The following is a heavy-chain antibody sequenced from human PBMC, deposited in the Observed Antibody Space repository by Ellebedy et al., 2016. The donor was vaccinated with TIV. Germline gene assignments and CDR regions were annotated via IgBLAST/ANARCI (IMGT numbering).Heavy chain of an antibody. CDR1: GFTVSSNY. D-gene: IGHD2-2*01. V-gene: IGHV3-53*01. Sequence: GESLKISCAASGFTVSSNYMSWVRQAPGKGLEWVSVIYSGGSTYYADSVKGRFTISRDNSKNTLYLQMNSLRAEDTAVYYCARDCSSTSCSRSDLRSQGYYYYGMDVWGQGTTVTVSS. CDR2: IYSGGST. CDR3: ARDCSSTSCSRSDLRSQGYYYYGMDV. J-gene: IGHJ6*02.